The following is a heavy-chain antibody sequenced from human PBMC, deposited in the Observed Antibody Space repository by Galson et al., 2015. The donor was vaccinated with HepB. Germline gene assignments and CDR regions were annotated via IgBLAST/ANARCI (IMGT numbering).Heavy chain of an antibody. CDR1: GYTFTSYA. D-gene: IGHD3-3*01. CDR2: INTNTGNP. Sequence: CKASGYTFTSYAMNWVRQAPGQGLEWMGWINTNTGNPTYAQGFTGRFVFSLDTSVSTAYLQISSLKAEDTAVYYCARDQPDYDFWSGYNYYMDVWGKGTTVTVSS. J-gene: IGHJ6*03. CDR3: ARDQPDYDFWSGYNYYMDV. V-gene: IGHV7-4-1*02.